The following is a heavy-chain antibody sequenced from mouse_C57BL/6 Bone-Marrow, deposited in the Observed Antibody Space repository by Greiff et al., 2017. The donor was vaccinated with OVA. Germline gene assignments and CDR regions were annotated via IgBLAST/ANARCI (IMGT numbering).Heavy chain of an antibody. Sequence: QVQLKQSGAELVKPGASVKMSCKASGYTFTSYWITWVKQRPGQGLEWIGDIYPGSGSTNYNEKFKSKATLTVDTSSSTAYMQLSSLTSEDSAVYYCARRRIYYDLWFAYWGQGTLVTVSA. J-gene: IGHJ3*01. V-gene: IGHV1-55*01. D-gene: IGHD2-4*01. CDR2: IYPGSGST. CDR1: GYTFTSYW. CDR3: ARRRIYYDLWFAY.